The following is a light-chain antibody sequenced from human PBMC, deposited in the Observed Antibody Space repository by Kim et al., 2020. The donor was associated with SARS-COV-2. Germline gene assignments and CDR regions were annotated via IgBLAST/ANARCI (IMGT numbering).Light chain of an antibody. V-gene: IGKV1-39*01. CDR1: QSISSH. Sequence: DIQMTQSPSSLSASVGDRVTITCRTSQSISSHLNWYHQKPGRAPKLLIYAASTLQGRVPSRFSGSGSETDFTLTISSLQPEDFGTYFCQQSYITPFTFGPGTKVDIK. CDR3: QQSYITPFT. CDR2: AAS. J-gene: IGKJ3*01.